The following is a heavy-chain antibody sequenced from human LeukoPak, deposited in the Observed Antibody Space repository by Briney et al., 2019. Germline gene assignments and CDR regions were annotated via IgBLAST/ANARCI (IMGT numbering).Heavy chain of an antibody. D-gene: IGHD6-13*01. CDR3: ARRGTSSSWAHFDY. CDR1: GFTFSSSW. J-gene: IGHJ4*02. CDR2: IKKDGSEK. Sequence: GGSLRLSCAASGFTFSSSWMTWVRQAPGKGLEWVAKIKKDGSEKYYVDSVKGRFTISRDNAKNSLYLQMNSLGAEDTAVYYCARRGTSSSWAHFDYWGQGTLVTVSS. V-gene: IGHV3-7*05.